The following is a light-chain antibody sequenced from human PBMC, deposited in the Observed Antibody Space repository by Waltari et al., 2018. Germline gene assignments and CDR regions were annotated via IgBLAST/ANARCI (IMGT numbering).Light chain of an antibody. CDR1: QSVLYSSDNKNY. J-gene: IGKJ1*01. CDR2: WAS. V-gene: IGKV4-1*01. CDR3: QQYYTNLRT. Sequence: DIVMTQSPDSLAVSLVERATINCKSSQSVLYSSDNKNYLAWYQQKPGQPPKLLIYWASTRESGVPDRFSGSGSGTDFTLTISSLQAEDVAVYYCQQYYTNLRTFGQGTKVEIK.